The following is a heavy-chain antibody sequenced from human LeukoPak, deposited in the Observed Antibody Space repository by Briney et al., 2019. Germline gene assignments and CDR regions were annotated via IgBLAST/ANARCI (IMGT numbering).Heavy chain of an antibody. CDR1: GFAFSSYS. CDR2: ISGSGSAM. CDR3: ARGTGSNYTLGY. V-gene: IGHV3-48*01. Sequence: GGSLRLSCAASGFAFSSYSMNRVRRAPGKGLEWVSYISGSGSAMYYADSVKGRFTISRDNAKNSLYLQMNSLRAEDTAVYYCARGTGSNYTLGYWGQGTLVTVSS. D-gene: IGHD4-11*01. J-gene: IGHJ4*02.